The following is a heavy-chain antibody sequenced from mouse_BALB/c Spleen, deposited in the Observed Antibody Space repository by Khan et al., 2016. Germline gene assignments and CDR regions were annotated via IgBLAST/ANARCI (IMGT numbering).Heavy chain of an antibody. V-gene: IGHV3-2*02. J-gene: IGHJ4*01. CDR3: ARGPTAVYAMDY. CDR2: IRYSGST. Sequence: VQLQESGPGLVKPSQSLSLTCTVTGYPITSDFAWNWIRQFPGNKLEWMGYIRYSGSTSYNPSLKSRFSITRDTEKNQFFLQLKSVTTEDTATYYCARGPTAVYAMDYWGQGTSVTVSS. D-gene: IGHD1-2*01. CDR1: GYPITSDFA.